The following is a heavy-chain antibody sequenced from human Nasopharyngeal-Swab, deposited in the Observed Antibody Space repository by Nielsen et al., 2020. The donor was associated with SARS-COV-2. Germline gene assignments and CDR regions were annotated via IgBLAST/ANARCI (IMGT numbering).Heavy chain of an antibody. J-gene: IGHJ5*02. CDR3: ARGMDYDRSGYRGWFDT. CDR2: IIPIFGTA. V-gene: IGHV1-69*13. Sequence: SVKVSCKASGGTFISYAISWVRQAPGQGLEWMGGIIPIFGTANYAQKLQGRVTITADESTSTAYKELSSLRSEDTAVYYCARGMDYDRSGYRGWFDTWGQGTLVTVSS. D-gene: IGHD3-22*01. CDR1: GGTFISYA.